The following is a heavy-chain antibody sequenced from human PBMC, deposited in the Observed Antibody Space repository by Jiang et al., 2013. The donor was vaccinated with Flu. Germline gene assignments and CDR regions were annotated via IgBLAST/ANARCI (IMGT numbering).Heavy chain of an antibody. CDR2: INAGNGNT. V-gene: IGHV1-3*01. Sequence: SGAEVKKPGASVKVSCKASGYAFTSYAMHWVRQAPGQRLEWMGWINAGNGNTKYSQKFQGRVTITRDTSASTAYMELSSLRSEDTAVYYCCRAGREGSWLVRKAFDIWGQGTMVTVSS. J-gene: IGHJ3*02. CDR3: CRAGREGSWLVRKAFDI. D-gene: IGHD6-19*01. CDR1: GYAFTSYA.